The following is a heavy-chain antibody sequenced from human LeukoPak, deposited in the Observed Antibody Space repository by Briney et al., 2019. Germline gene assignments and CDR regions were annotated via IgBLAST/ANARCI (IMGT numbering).Heavy chain of an antibody. V-gene: IGHV1-2*04. J-gene: IGHJ6*02. D-gene: IGHD3-22*01. CDR2: INPNSGGT. CDR1: GYTFTDYY. CDR3: ASITMIVVVITLGYYGMDV. Sequence: ASVKVSCKASGYTFTDYYMHWVRQAPGQGLEWMGWINPNSGGTNYAQKFQGWVTMTRETSISTAYMELSRLRSDDTAVYYCASITMIVVVITLGYYGMDVWGQGSTVTVSS.